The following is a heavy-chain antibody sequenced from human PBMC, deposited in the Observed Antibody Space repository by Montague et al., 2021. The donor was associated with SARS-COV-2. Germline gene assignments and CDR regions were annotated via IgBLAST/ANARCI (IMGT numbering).Heavy chain of an antibody. Sequence: SETLSLTCTVSGGSISRYSWTWIRQPPGKGLEWIGYIYNSVSTNSNPSLTSRATISVHTSKNQFSLKLSSVAAADTAVYYCARVGRGSSWYEVAFDIWGQGTMVTVSS. CDR3: ARVGRGSSWYEVAFDI. CDR2: IYNSVST. J-gene: IGHJ3*02. V-gene: IGHV4-59*01. D-gene: IGHD6-13*01. CDR1: GGSISRYS.